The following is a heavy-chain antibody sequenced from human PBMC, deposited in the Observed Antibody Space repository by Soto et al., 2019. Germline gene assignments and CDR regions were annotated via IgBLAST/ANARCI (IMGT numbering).Heavy chain of an antibody. CDR3: ARESEDLTSNFDY. CDR2: IWYDGSNK. Sequence: LRLSCAASGFVFTNYGMHWVRQAPGKGLEWVAVIWYDGSNKYYADSVKGRFTIARDNAKNSLYLEMNSLRAEDTAVYYCARESEDLTSNFDYWGQGTLVTVSS. J-gene: IGHJ4*02. V-gene: IGHV3-33*01. CDR1: GFVFTNYG.